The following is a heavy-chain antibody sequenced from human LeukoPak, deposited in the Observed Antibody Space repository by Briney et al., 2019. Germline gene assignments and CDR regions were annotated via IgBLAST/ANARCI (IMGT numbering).Heavy chain of an antibody. CDR2: INSDGSST. CDR3: AREGYYGSGSPPSLYFDY. D-gene: IGHD3-10*01. J-gene: IGHJ4*02. Sequence: GGSLRLSCAASGFTFSTYWMHWVRQAPGKGLVWVSRINSDGSSTSYADSVKGRFTISRDNSRSTLYLQMNSLRPEDTAIYYCAREGYYGSGSPPSLYFDYWGQGTLVTVSS. V-gene: IGHV3-74*01. CDR1: GFTFSTYW.